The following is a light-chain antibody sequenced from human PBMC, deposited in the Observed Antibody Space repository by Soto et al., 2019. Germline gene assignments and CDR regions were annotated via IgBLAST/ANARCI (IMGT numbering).Light chain of an antibody. J-gene: IGKJ4*01. CDR3: QQYNNWPLT. Sequence: ERVMTQSPGTLSVSPGERATLSCRASQSVSSNLAWYQQKPGQAPRLLIYGASSRATGIPARFSGSGSGTEFTLTISSLQSEDFAVYYCQQYNNWPLTFGGGTEVEIK. CDR1: QSVSSN. V-gene: IGKV3-15*01. CDR2: GAS.